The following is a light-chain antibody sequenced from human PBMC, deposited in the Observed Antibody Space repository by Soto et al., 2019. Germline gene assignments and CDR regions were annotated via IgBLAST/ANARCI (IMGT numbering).Light chain of an antibody. CDR1: SSNIGSNY. V-gene: IGLV1-47*02. CDR2: SDS. J-gene: IGLJ3*02. Sequence: QSTLTQPPSASGTPGQRVTISCSGSSSNIGSNYVYWYQQRPGTAPKLLVYSDSQRPSGVPDRFSGSKSRTSASLAISGLRSEDEGDYYCAARDDSLSGGVFSGGTQLTV. CDR3: AARDDSLSGGV.